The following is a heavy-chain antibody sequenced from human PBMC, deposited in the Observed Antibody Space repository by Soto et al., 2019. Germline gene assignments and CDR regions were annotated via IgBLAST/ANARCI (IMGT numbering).Heavy chain of an antibody. Sequence: ASVKVSCKASGGTFSSYAISWVRQAPGQGLEWMGGIIPIFGTANYAQKFQDRVTITADESTSTAYMELSSLRSEDTAVYYCASTPHSRTLAAKYYYYYGMDVWGQGTTVTVSS. D-gene: IGHD2-15*01. CDR3: ASTPHSRTLAAKYYYYYGMDV. J-gene: IGHJ6*02. CDR1: GGTFSSYA. CDR2: IIPIFGTA. V-gene: IGHV1-69*13.